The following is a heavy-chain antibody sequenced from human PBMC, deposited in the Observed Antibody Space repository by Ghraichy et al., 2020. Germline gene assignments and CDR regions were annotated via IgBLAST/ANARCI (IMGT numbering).Heavy chain of an antibody. D-gene: IGHD3-10*01. CDR1: GFAFSTYS. Sequence: GESLNISCAASGFAFSTYSMNWVRQAPGKGLEWVSCISSTSSYIYYADSVKGRFTISRDNAKDSLYLQMNSLRAEDTAVYYCAREGESGDPSFDIWGQGTIVTVSS. CDR2: ISSTSSYI. J-gene: IGHJ3*02. CDR3: AREGESGDPSFDI. V-gene: IGHV3-21*01.